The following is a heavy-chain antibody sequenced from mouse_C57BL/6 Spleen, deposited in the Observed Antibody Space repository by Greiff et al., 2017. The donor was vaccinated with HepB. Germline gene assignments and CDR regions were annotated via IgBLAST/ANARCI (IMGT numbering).Heavy chain of an antibody. CDR1: GFTFSSYA. CDR2: ISSGGDYI. CDR3: TTIYYDYDDGGFDY. Sequence: DVMLVESGEGLVKPGGSLKLSCAASGFTFSSYAMSWVRQTPEKRLEWVAYISSGGDYIYYADTVKGRFTISRDNARNTLYLQMSSLKSEDTAMYYCTTIYYDYDDGGFDYWGQGTTLTVSS. D-gene: IGHD2-4*01. V-gene: IGHV5-9-1*02. J-gene: IGHJ2*01.